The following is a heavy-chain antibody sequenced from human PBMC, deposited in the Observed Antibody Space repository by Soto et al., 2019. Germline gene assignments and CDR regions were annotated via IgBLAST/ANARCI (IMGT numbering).Heavy chain of an antibody. CDR3: ARCTSPLYYYYGMDV. V-gene: IGHV1-18*04. Sequence: ASVKVSCKASGYTFTSYGISWVRQAPGQGLEWMGWISAYNGNTNYAQKLQGRVTMTTDTSISTAYLQWSSLKASDTAMYYCARCTSPLYYYYGMDVWGQGTTVTVSS. J-gene: IGHJ6*02. D-gene: IGHD2-2*01. CDR2: ISAYNGNT. CDR1: GYTFTSYG.